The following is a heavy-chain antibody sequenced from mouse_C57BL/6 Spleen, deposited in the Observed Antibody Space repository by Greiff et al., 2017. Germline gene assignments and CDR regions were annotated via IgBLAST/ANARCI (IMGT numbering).Heavy chain of an antibody. CDR2: IDPDTGCT. J-gene: IGHJ2*01. V-gene: IGHV1-15*01. CDR3: TRRGYYGAWDY. CDR1: GYTFTDYE. D-gene: IGHD1-1*01. Sequence: QVQLQQSGAELVRPGASVTLSCKASGYTFTDYEMHWVKQTPVHGLEWIGAIDPDTGCTAYNQKFKGKAILTADKSSSTAYMELRSLTSEDSAVDYCTRRGYYGAWDYWGQGTTLTVSS.